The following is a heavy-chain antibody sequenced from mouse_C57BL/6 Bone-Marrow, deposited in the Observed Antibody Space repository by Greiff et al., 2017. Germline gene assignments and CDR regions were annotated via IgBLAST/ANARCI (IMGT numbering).Heavy chain of an antibody. D-gene: IGHD2-1*01. CDR1: GFSFNTYA. Sequence: EVKLMESGGGLVQPKGSLKLSCAASGFSFNTYAMNWVRQAPGKGLEWVARIRSKSNNYATYYADSVKDRFTISRDDSESMLYLQMNNLKTEDTAMYYCVRHYNYGNYGFAYWGQGTLVTVSA. CDR2: IRSKSNNYAT. CDR3: VRHYNYGNYGFAY. V-gene: IGHV10-1*01. J-gene: IGHJ3*01.